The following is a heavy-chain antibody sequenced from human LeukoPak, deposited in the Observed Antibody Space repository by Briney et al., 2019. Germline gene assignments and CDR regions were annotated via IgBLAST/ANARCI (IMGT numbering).Heavy chain of an antibody. Sequence: GGSLRLSCAASGFTFSDYYMSWIRQAPGRGLEWVSYISSSGNTIYYADSVKGRFTISRDNAKNSLHLQMNSLRAEDTAVYYCARDKSSYHYYFDYWGQGTLVTVSS. J-gene: IGHJ4*02. CDR2: ISSSGNTI. V-gene: IGHV3-11*01. D-gene: IGHD3-22*01. CDR1: GFTFSDYY. CDR3: ARDKSSYHYYFDY.